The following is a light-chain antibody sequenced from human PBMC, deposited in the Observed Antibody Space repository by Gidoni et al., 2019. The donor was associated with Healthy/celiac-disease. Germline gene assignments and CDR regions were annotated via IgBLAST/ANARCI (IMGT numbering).Light chain of an antibody. Sequence: QSALTQPASVSGSPGQSITISCTGTSSDGGGYNYVSWYQQHPGTSPKLMIYDVSNPPSGVSNRFSGSKSGNTASLTISGLQAEDEADYYCSSYTSSSTGVFGTGTKVTVL. CDR1: SSDGGGYNY. CDR3: SSYTSSSTGV. CDR2: DVS. J-gene: IGLJ1*01. V-gene: IGLV2-14*01.